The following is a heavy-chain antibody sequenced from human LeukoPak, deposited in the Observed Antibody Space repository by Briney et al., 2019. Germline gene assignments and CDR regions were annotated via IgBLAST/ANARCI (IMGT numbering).Heavy chain of an antibody. CDR2: IKQDGSEK. CDR1: GFTFSSYW. D-gene: IGHD3-10*01. V-gene: IGHV3-7*03. Sequence: GGSLRLSCAASGFTFSSYWMSWVRRAPGKGLEWVANIKQDGSEKYYVDSVKGRFTIPRDNAKNSLYLQMNSLRAEDTAVYYCARTSITMVRGVIIEVFDYWGQGTLVTVSS. CDR3: ARTSITMVRGVIIEVFDY. J-gene: IGHJ4*02.